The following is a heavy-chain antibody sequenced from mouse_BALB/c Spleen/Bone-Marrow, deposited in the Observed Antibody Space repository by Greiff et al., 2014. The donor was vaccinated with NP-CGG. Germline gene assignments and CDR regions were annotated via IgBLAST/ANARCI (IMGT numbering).Heavy chain of an antibody. CDR3: ARFYYGSSYAMDY. CDR1: GYTFTSYY. J-gene: IGHJ4*01. V-gene: IGHV1S56*01. Sequence: VQLQQSGPELVRPGASVRIPCKASGYTFTSYYIHWVKQRPGQGLEWIGWIYPGNVNTKYNEKFKGKATLTADKSSSTAYMQLSSLTSEDSAVYFCARFYYGSSYAMDYWGQGTSVTVSS. CDR2: IYPGNVNT. D-gene: IGHD1-1*01.